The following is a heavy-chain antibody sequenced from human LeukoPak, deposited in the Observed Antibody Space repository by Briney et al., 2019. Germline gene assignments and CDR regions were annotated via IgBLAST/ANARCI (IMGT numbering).Heavy chain of an antibody. CDR2: INSDGSST. J-gene: IGHJ4*02. D-gene: IGHD3-16*02. V-gene: IGHV3-74*01. CDR3: ARLPNTELSLPDY. CDR1: GFTFSSYW. Sequence: GGSLRLSCAASGFTFSSYWMHGVRQAPGKGLVWVSRINSDGSSTSYADSVKGRFTISRDNAKNTRYLQMNSLRAEDAAVYYCARLPNTELSLPDYWGQGTLVTVSS.